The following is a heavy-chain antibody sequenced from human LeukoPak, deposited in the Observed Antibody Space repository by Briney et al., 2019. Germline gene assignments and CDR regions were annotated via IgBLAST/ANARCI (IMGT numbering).Heavy chain of an antibody. D-gene: IGHD2-15*01. CDR1: GFTVSSNY. CDR2: IYSGGST. CDR3: LAAPPGDSCYYY. V-gene: IGHV3-53*01. Sequence: PGGSLRLSCAASGFTVSSNYMSWVRQAPGKGLEWVSVIYSGGSTYYADSVKGRFTISRANSKNTLYLHMNSTRAEDTAVYYCLAAPPGDSCYYYWGQGTLVTVSS. J-gene: IGHJ4*02.